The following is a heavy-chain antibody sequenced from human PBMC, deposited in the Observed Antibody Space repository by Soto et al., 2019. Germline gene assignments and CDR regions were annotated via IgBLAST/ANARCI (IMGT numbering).Heavy chain of an antibody. Sequence: QVQLVQSGAEEKKPGASVKVSCKASGYTFTSSAMHWVRQAPGQRLEWMGWINAGNGNTKYSQKFQGRVTITRDTSASTAYMELSSLRSEDTAVYYCARGGGGYSGYGDYWGQGTLVTVSS. D-gene: IGHD5-12*01. V-gene: IGHV1-3*05. CDR1: GYTFTSSA. J-gene: IGHJ4*02. CDR3: ARGGGGYSGYGDY. CDR2: INAGNGNT.